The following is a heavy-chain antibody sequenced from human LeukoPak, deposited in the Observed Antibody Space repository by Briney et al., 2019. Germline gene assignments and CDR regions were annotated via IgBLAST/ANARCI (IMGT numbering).Heavy chain of an antibody. Sequence: GGSLRLSCATSGFVFSKNGMHWVRQAPGKGLEWVALIRHDESNKYYADSVKGRFTISRDNSKNTLSLQMNSLRPDDTAVYYCAKFSYGDYVAWGQGTLVIVSS. CDR3: AKFSYGDYVA. CDR1: GFVFSKNG. D-gene: IGHD4-17*01. J-gene: IGHJ5*02. V-gene: IGHV3-30*02. CDR2: IRHDESNK.